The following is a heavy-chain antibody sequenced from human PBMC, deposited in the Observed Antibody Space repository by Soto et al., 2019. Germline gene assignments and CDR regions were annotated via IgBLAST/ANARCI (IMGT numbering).Heavy chain of an antibody. V-gene: IGHV3-33*01. CDR3: ARVPDLDYCSRTSCLYYFDY. D-gene: IGHD2-2*01. Sequence: GGSLRLSCAPSGFTFSSYGMHWARQAPGKGLEWVAVIWYDGSNKVYADSVKGRFTISRDNSKNTLYLQMNSLRAEDTAVYYCARVPDLDYCSRTSCLYYFDYWGQGALVTVSS. CDR1: GFTFSSYG. J-gene: IGHJ4*02. CDR2: IWYDGSNK.